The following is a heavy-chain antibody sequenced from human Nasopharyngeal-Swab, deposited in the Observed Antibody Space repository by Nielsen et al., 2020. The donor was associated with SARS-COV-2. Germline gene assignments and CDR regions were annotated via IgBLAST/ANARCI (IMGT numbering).Heavy chain of an antibody. CDR3: ARHLSHDYGDPETYYYFDY. Sequence: RQAPGKGLEWIGSIYYSGSTYYNPSLKSRVTISVDTSKNQFSLKLSSVTAADTAVYYCARHLSHDYGDPETYYYFDYWGQGTLVTASS. CDR2: IYYSGST. J-gene: IGHJ4*02. V-gene: IGHV4-39*01. D-gene: IGHD4-17*01.